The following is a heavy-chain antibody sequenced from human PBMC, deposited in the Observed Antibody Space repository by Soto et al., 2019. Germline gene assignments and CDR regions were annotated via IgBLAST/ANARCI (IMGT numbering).Heavy chain of an antibody. Sequence: GGSLRLSCAASEFTFSSYAMSWVRQAPGKGLEWVSAISGSGDSTFYADSVQGRFTISRDNSKNTLFLQMNSLRADDTAVYYCAKPYLKDNSSWYLAFTSWRQGTMVTVSS. D-gene: IGHD6-13*01. J-gene: IGHJ3*01. CDR1: EFTFSSYA. CDR2: ISGSGDST. V-gene: IGHV3-23*01. CDR3: AKPYLKDNSSWYLAFTS.